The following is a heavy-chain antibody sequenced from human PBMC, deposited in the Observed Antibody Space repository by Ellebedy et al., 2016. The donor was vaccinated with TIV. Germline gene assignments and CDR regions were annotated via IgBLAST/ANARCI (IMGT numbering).Heavy chain of an antibody. D-gene: IGHD3-16*01. J-gene: IGHJ4*02. Sequence: GGSLRLSXAASGFTFSSYWMPWVRQAPGKGLVLVSRINKDGSSTTYADSVKGRFTISRDDAKNSLYLQMNSLRAEDTAVYYCARDIDRDYDSESAHNYGSLDYWGQGTLVTVSS. CDR2: INKDGSST. CDR1: GFTFSSYW. V-gene: IGHV3-74*03. CDR3: ARDIDRDYDSESAHNYGSLDY.